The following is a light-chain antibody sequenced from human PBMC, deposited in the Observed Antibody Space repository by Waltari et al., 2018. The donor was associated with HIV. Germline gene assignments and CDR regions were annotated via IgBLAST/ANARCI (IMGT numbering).Light chain of an antibody. Sequence: DIVMTQSPLSLPVTPGEPASFPCRPSQGLLHTNGNTYWGWYLQKPGQSPQLLIYLGSSRASGVPDRFSGSGSGTDFTLKISRVEAEDVGVYYCMQALQTPITFGQGTRLEIK. CDR2: LGS. V-gene: IGKV2-28*01. CDR1: QGLLHTNGNTY. CDR3: MQALQTPIT. J-gene: IGKJ5*01.